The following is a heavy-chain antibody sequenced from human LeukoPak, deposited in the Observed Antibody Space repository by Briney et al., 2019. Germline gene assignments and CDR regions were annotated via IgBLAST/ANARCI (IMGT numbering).Heavy chain of an antibody. D-gene: IGHD3-10*01. CDR3: AREGGSGDAFDI. V-gene: IGHV3-21*01. CDR2: ISSSSSYI. CDR1: GFTFSSYS. Sequence: GGSLRLSCAASGFTFSSYSMNWVRQAPGKGLEWVSSISSSSSYIYYADSVKGRFTISRDNAKNSLYLQMNSLRAEDTAVYYCAREGGSGDAFDIWGQGTMVTVSS. J-gene: IGHJ3*02.